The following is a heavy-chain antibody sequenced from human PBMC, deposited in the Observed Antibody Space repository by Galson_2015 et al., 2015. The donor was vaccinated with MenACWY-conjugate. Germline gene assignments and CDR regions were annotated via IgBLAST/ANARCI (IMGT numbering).Heavy chain of an antibody. CDR1: GFKFNDYS. CDR3: ARDGSGWVIDH. CDR2: LGSVTSTI. D-gene: IGHD6-19*01. Sequence: SLRLSCAASGFKFNDYSMNWVRQAPGEGLEWVSYLGSVTSTIYYADSVRGRFTISRDNAKNSLYLEMNSLRVEDTAVYYCARDGSGWVIDHWGQGTLVTVSS. J-gene: IGHJ4*02. V-gene: IGHV3-48*01.